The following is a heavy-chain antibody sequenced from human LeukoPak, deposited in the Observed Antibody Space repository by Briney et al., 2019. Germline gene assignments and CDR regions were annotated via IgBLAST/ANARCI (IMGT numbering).Heavy chain of an antibody. CDR1: GFTFSRFA. D-gene: IGHD3-9*01. V-gene: IGHV3-23*01. Sequence: PGGSLRLSCEASGFTFSRFAMTWVRQAPGQGLEWVCTIGGLGESTNYADSVKGRFTISRDNSKNTLYLQMNNLRAEDTAVYYCAKDRDIILTGHGMDVWGQGTTVTVSS. CDR3: AKDRDIILTGHGMDV. CDR2: IGGLGEST. J-gene: IGHJ6*02.